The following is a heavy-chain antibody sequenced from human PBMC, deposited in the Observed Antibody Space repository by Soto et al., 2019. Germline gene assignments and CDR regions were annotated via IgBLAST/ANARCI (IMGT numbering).Heavy chain of an antibody. CDR1: GGSISSYY. V-gene: IGHV4-59*01. Sequence: SETLSLTCTVSGGSISSYYWSWIRQPPGKGLEWIGYIYYSGSTNYNPSLKSRVTISVDTSKNQFSLKLSSVTAADTAVYYCAREVNDYDFWSGHLFLQWRQGPLVTV. J-gene: IGHJ4*02. CDR3: AREVNDYDFWSGHLFLQ. CDR2: IYYSGST. D-gene: IGHD3-3*01.